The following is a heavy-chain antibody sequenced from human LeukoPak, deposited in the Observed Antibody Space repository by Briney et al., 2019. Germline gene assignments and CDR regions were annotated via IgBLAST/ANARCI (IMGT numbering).Heavy chain of an antibody. J-gene: IGHJ2*01. CDR3: ARSPIVTGYYTRWYFDL. CDR2: IYHSGNS. V-gene: IGHV4-38-2*01. CDR1: GYSISSGYY. Sequence: SETLSLTCAVYGYSISSGYYWGWIRPPPGKGLEWIGIIYHSGNSYYNPSLKSRVTISVDTSKNQLSLKMSSVTAADTAVHYCARSPIVTGYYTRWYFDLWGRGTLVTVSS. D-gene: IGHD3-9*01.